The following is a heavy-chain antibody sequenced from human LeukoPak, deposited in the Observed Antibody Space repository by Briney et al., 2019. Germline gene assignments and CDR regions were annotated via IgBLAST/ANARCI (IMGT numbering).Heavy chain of an antibody. CDR1: GYTFTSYD. J-gene: IGHJ3*02. V-gene: IGHV1-18*01. Sequence: GASVKVSCKASGYTFTSYDINWVRQATGQGLEWMGWISAYNGNTNYAQKLQGRVTMTTDTSTSTAYMELRSLRSDDTAVYYCARALTPSQYSSSSDAFDIWGQGTMVTVSS. D-gene: IGHD6-6*01. CDR2: ISAYNGNT. CDR3: ARALTPSQYSSSSDAFDI.